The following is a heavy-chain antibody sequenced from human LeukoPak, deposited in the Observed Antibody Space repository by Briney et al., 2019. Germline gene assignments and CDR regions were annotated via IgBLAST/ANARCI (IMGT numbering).Heavy chain of an antibody. CDR3: AKPSGGSSWSLRPYYYYGMDV. Sequence: PGRSLRLSCAASGFTFSSYGMHWVRQAPGKGLEWVAVISYDGSNKYYADSVKGRFTISRDNSKNTLYLQMNGLRAEDTAVYYCAKPSGGSSWSLRPYYYYGMDVWGKGTTVTVSS. CDR2: ISYDGSNK. J-gene: IGHJ6*04. CDR1: GFTFSSYG. V-gene: IGHV3-30*18. D-gene: IGHD6-13*01.